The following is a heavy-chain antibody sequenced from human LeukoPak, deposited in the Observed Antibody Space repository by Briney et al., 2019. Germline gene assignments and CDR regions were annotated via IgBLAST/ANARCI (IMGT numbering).Heavy chain of an antibody. V-gene: IGHV1-18*01. D-gene: IGHD3-16*01. Sequence: ASMKVSCKASGYTFTNYGICWVRQAPGQGLEWMGWISGYNGNTNYAQRLQGRVTMTTDTSTSTAYMELRSLKSDDTAVYYCARGGAYNWFDPWGQGTLVTVSS. CDR1: GYTFTNYG. CDR3: ARGGAYNWFDP. J-gene: IGHJ5*02. CDR2: ISGYNGNT.